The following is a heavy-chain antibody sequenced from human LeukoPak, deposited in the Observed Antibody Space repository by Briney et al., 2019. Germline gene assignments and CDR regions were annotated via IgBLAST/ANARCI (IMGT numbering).Heavy chain of an antibody. CDR3: ARENTLVRGTRNPFDY. Sequence: SQTLSLTCAISGDSVSRNSAAWNWIRQSPSRGLEWLGRTYYRSKWYNDYAVSVKSRITINPDTSKNQFSLQLNSVTPEDTAVYYCARENTLVRGTRNPFDYWGRGTLVTVSS. CDR2: TYYRSKWYN. V-gene: IGHV6-1*01. CDR1: GDSVSRNSAA. D-gene: IGHD3-10*01. J-gene: IGHJ4*02.